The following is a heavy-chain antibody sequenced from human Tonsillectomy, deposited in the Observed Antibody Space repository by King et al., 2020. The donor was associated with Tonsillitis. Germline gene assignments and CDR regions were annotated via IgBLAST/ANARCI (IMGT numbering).Heavy chain of an antibody. D-gene: IGHD3-22*01. J-gene: IGHJ3*02. CDR2: ISGYDANS. CDR1: GYTFTRYG. Sequence: QLVQSGGEVRKPGASVKVSCKSSGYTFTRYGVSWVRQAPGQGLEWMGWISGYDANSNSAQKFQGRVTMTTDTSTSTAYMELTNLRSDDTAVYYCAGDSHYYDTSAYYAAAFDIWGQGTMVTVSS. CDR3: AGDSHYYDTSAYYAAAFDI. V-gene: IGHV1-18*04.